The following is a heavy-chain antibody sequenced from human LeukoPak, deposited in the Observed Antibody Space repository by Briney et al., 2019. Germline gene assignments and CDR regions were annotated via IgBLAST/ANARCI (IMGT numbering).Heavy chain of an antibody. Sequence: GGSLRLSCAASRFTFSSYDMHWVRQATGKGLEWVSSIGTAGDTYYPGSVKGRFAISRENAKNSLYLHMNSLRAGDTAVYYCARGSGGVGVYVGMDVWGQGTTVIVPS. D-gene: IGHD1-26*01. J-gene: IGHJ6*02. V-gene: IGHV3-13*01. CDR3: ARGSGGVGVYVGMDV. CDR1: RFTFSSYD. CDR2: IGTAGDT.